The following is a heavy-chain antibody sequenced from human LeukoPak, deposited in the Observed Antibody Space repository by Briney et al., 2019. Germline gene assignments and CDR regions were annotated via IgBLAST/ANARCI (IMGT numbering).Heavy chain of an antibody. Sequence: GGSLRLSCSASGFTFSSYAMHWVRQAPGKGLEYVSGISSNGGSTYYADSVKGRFTISRDNSKNTPYLQMSSLRAEDTAVYYCVKSERGWLRLGDAFDIWGQGTMVTVSS. J-gene: IGHJ3*02. CDR2: ISSNGGST. CDR1: GFTFSSYA. V-gene: IGHV3-64D*06. CDR3: VKSERGWLRLGDAFDI. D-gene: IGHD5-12*01.